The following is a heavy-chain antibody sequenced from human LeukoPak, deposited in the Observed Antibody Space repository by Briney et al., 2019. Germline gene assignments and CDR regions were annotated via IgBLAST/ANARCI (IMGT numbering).Heavy chain of an antibody. V-gene: IGHV3-30-3*01. J-gene: IGHJ4*02. CDR1: GFTFSSYA. CDR2: ISYDGSNK. D-gene: IGHD3-3*01. CDR3: ARDPQPEYYDFWSGYYPHY. Sequence: GGSLRLSCAAPGFTFSSYAMHWVRQAPGKGLEWVAVISYDGSNKYYADSVKGRFTISRDNSKNTLYLQMNSLRAEDTAVYYCARDPQPEYYDFWSGYYPHYWGQGTLVTVSS.